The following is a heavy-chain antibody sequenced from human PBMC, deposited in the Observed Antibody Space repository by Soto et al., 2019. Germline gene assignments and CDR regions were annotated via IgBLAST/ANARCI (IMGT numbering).Heavy chain of an antibody. CDR2: IKHRGST. V-gene: IGHV4-34*01. CDR1: GGSFSGYY. Sequence: QVQLQQWGAGLLKPSETLSLTCAVYGGSFSGYYWSWIRQPPGKGLEGIGEIKHRGSTNYNPSLKSRVTISVDTSKTQFSLKLISVTAADTAVYYCARLYGSRGPFDYWGQGTLVTVSS. J-gene: IGHJ4*02. CDR3: ARLYGSRGPFDY. D-gene: IGHD6-13*01.